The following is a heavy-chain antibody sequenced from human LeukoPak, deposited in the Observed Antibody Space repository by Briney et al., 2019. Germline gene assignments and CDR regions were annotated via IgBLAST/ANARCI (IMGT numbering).Heavy chain of an antibody. D-gene: IGHD3-22*01. CDR1: GASIISDTYY. CDR2: IYYSGST. V-gene: IGHV4-39*07. J-gene: IGHJ4*02. CDR3: ARNFYASSGYYLDDFYFDF. Sequence: SETLSLTCTVSGASIISDTYYWGWIRQPPGKGLEWIGSIYYSGSTYYSPSLKSRVTMSVDTSTNQFSLKLISVTAADTALYYCARNFYASSGYYLDDFYFDFWGQGTLVAVSS.